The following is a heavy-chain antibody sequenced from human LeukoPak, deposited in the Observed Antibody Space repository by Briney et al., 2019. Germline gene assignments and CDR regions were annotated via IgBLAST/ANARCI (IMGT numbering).Heavy chain of an antibody. J-gene: IGHJ3*02. V-gene: IGHV3-11*04. CDR2: ISSSGSTI. D-gene: IGHD3-22*01. CDR1: GFTFSDYY. Sequence: GGSLRLSCAASGFTFSDYYMSWIRQAPGKGLEWVSYISSSGSTIYYADSVKGRFTISRDNAKNSLYLQMNSLRAEDTAVYYCAKTYYYDSSGYRYDAFDIWGQGTMVTVSS. CDR3: AKTYYYDSSGYRYDAFDI.